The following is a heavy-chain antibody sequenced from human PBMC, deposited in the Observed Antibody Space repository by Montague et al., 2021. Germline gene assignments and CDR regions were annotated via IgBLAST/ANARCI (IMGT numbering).Heavy chain of an antibody. V-gene: IGHV1-8*01. J-gene: IGHJ6*02. D-gene: IGHD3-10*01. CDR1: GYTFTSYD. CDR3: ARGSQVRRVIITRSNYYYYMDV. Sequence: SVKVSCKASGYTFTSYDINWVRQATGQGLEWMGWMNPNSGNTGYAQKFQDRVTMTWNTSISTAYMELISLRSEDTAVYYCARGSQVRRVIITRSNYYYYMDVWGQGTTVTVSS. CDR2: MNPNSGNT.